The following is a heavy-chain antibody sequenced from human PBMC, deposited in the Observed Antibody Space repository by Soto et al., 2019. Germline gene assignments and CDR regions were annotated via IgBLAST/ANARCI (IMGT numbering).Heavy chain of an antibody. D-gene: IGHD1-1*01. CDR3: ARGKGMEENYYYYGLDI. CDR1: GYTFTTHA. V-gene: IGHV1-3*01. Sequence: ASVKVSCKPSGYTFTTHAMHWVRQAPGQSLEWMGWINGGTGQTKHSQRFQGRVNITRDTSASTAYMERSSLRSEDTAVYYCARGKGMEENYYYYGLDIWGQGTTVAVSS. J-gene: IGHJ6*02. CDR2: INGGTGQT.